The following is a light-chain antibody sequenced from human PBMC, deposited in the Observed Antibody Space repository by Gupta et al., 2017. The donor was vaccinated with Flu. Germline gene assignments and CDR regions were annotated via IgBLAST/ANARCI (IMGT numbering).Light chain of an antibody. CDR1: QDISNY. J-gene: IGKJ3*01. CDR2: DAS. CDR3: QQYDNHPPL. Sequence: DIQMTQSPSSLSASVGDRVTITCQASQDISNYLNWYQQKPGKAPKLLIYDASNLETGVPSRFSGSGSGTDFTFTISSLQPEDVATYYCQQYDNHPPLFGPGTKVDIK. V-gene: IGKV1-33*01.